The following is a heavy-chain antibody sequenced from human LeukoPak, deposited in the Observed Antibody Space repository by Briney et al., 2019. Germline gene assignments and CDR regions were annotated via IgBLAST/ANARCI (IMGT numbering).Heavy chain of an antibody. J-gene: IGHJ4*02. Sequence: ASVKVSCKASGYTLTGYYMHWVRQAPGQGLEWMGWINPNSGGTNYAQKFQGRVTMTRDTSISTAYMELSRLRSDDTAVYYCARSITTAVADLYWGQGTLVTVSS. CDR2: INPNSGGT. V-gene: IGHV1-2*02. CDR3: ARSITTAVADLY. CDR1: GYTLTGYY. D-gene: IGHD6-19*01.